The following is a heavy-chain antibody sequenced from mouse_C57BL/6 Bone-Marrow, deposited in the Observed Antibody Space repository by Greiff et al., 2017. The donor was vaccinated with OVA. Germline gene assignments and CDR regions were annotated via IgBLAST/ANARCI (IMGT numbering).Heavy chain of an antibody. V-gene: IGHV3-6*01. CDR1: GYSITSGYY. J-gene: IGHJ3*01. D-gene: IGHD1-1*01. Sequence: EVQLQQSGPGLVKPSQSLSLTCSVTGYSITSGYYWNWIRQFPGNKLEWMGYISYDGSNNYNPSLKNRISITRDTSKNQFFLKLNSVTTEDTATYYCARDPSITTAPSWFAYWGQGTLVTVSA. CDR3: ARDPSITTAPSWFAY. CDR2: ISYDGSN.